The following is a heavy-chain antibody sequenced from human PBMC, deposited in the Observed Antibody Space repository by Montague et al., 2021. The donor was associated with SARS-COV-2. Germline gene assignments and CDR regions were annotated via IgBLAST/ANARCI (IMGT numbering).Heavy chain of an antibody. J-gene: IGHJ5*02. Sequence: SLRLSCAASGFTFSSYAMIWARQAPGKGLEWVSTISSTGGGTYYADSVKGRFIISRDNSRNTVYMQMNNLRAEDTAVYYCAKGFTYYFASGGYPNYFDLWGQGTLVSVSS. V-gene: IGHV3-23*01. CDR1: GFTFSSYA. D-gene: IGHD3-10*01. CDR2: ISSTGGGT. CDR3: AKGFTYYFASGGYPNYFDL.